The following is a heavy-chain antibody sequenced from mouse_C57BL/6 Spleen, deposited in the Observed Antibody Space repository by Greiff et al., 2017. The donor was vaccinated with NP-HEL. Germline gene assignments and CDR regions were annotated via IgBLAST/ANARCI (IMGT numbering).Heavy chain of an antibody. V-gene: IGHV5-16*01. CDR1: GFTFSDYY. J-gene: IGHJ2*01. D-gene: IGHD4-1*01. CDR3: ARGLGPPDY. Sequence: EVKLVESEGGLVQPGSSMKLSCTASGFTFSDYYMAWVRQVPEKGLEWVANINYDGSSTYYLDSLKSRFIISRDNAKNILYLQMSSLKSEDTATYYCARGLGPPDYWGQGTTLTVSS. CDR2: INYDGSST.